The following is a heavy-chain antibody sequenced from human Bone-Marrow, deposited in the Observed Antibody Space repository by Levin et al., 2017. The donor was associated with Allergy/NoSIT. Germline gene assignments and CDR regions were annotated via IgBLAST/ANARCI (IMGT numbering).Heavy chain of an antibody. CDR3: ARDLYGSGWYGD. Sequence: GESLKISCAASGFTFSSYWMHWVRQAPGKGLVWVSRINSDGSSTSYADSVKGRFTISRDNAKNTLYLQMNSLRAEDTAVYYCARDLYGSGWYGDWGQGTLVTVSS. J-gene: IGHJ4*02. D-gene: IGHD6-19*01. V-gene: IGHV3-74*01. CDR2: INSDGSST. CDR1: GFTFSSYW.